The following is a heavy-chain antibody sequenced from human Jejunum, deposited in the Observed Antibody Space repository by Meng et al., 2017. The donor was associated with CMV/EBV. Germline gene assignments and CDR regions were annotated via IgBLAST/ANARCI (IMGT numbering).Heavy chain of an antibody. Sequence: QLVAVGVGLSQPGGALKLACGVSGFTVSNNYMTWVRQAPGKGLEWISIIYSDGTTYYADSVKGRFTISRDNSENTVSLQMSSLRAEDTALYYCARSYDSSGGSYHWYFDLWGRGTLVTVSS. CDR3: ARSYDSSGGSYHWYFDL. J-gene: IGHJ2*01. CDR2: IYSDGTT. D-gene: IGHD3-22*01. CDR1: GFTVSNNY. V-gene: IGHV3-66*01.